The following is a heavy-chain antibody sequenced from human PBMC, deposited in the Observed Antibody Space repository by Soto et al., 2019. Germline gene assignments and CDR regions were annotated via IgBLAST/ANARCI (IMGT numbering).Heavy chain of an antibody. Sequence: SGPTLVNPTQTLTLTCTFSGFSLSSSGMCGSWIRQPPGKALEWLALIDWDDDKYYSTSLKTRLTISKDTSKNQVVLTMTNMDPVDTATYYCARIPTHSSGSVHGMEVWGQGTTVNVSS. D-gene: IGHD3-22*01. CDR2: IDWDDDK. V-gene: IGHV2-70*01. CDR3: ARIPTHSSGSVHGMEV. CDR1: GFSLSSSGMC. J-gene: IGHJ6*01.